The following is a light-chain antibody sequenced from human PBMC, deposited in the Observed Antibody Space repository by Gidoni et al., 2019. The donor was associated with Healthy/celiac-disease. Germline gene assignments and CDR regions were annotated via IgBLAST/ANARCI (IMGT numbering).Light chain of an antibody. V-gene: IGLV1-44*01. J-gene: IGLJ2*01. CDR2: SNN. Sequence: SVLTQPPSASATPGQSVTISCSGSSSNIGSNTVNWYPQLPETAPKLLIYSNNQRPSGVPDRFSGSKSGTSASLAISGLQSEDEADYYCAAWDDSLNGVVFGGGTKLTVL. CDR1: SSNIGSNT. CDR3: AAWDDSLNGVV.